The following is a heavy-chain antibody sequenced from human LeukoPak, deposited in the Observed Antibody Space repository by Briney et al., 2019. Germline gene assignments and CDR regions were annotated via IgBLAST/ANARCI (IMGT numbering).Heavy chain of an antibody. V-gene: IGHV3-23*01. CDR3: DSFSLVSYHFDY. J-gene: IGHJ4*02. CDR2: ISGSGGST. D-gene: IGHD6-6*01. Sequence: GGSLRLSCAASGFTFDDYAMHWVRQAPGKGLEWVSAISGSGGSTYYADSVKGRFTISRDNSKNTLYLQMNSLRAEDTAVYYCDSFSLVSYHFDYWGQGTLVTVSS. CDR1: GFTFDDYA.